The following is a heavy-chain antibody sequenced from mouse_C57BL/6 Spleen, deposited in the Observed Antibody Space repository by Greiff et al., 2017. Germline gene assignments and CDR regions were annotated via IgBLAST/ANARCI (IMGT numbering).Heavy chain of an antibody. V-gene: IGHV5-17*01. CDR2: ISSGSSTI. J-gene: IGHJ3*01. D-gene: IGHD1-1*01. CDR3: ASPYYGSAFAY. Sequence: EVKLVESGGGLVKPGGSLKLSCAASGFTFSDYGMHWVRQAPEKGLEWVAYISSGSSTIYYADTVKGRFTISRDNAKNTLFLQMTSLRSEDTAMYYCASPYYGSAFAYWGQGTLVTVSA. CDR1: GFTFSDYG.